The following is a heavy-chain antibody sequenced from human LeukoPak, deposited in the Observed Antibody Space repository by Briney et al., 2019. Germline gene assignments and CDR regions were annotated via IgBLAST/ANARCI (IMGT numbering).Heavy chain of an antibody. V-gene: IGHV1-18*01. CDR2: NSAYNGNT. CDR1: GYTFTRYG. CDR3: AREYIAVAGTLYDY. Sequence: AAVKVPCKASGYTFTRYGVSWVGQAPGQGLEWVGGNSAYNGNTNYAEKLQGRVTMTTDTSTSTAYMDLRSLRSDHTAVYYCAREYIAVAGTLYDYWGEGTLVTVSS. D-gene: IGHD6-19*01. J-gene: IGHJ4*02.